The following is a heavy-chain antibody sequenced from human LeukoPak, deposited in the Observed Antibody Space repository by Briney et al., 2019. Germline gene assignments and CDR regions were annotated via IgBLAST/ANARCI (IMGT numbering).Heavy chain of an antibody. V-gene: IGHV1-18*01. CDR2: ISAYNGNT. D-gene: IGHD4-11*01. CDR1: GYTFTSYG. CDR3: ARDRSIEGYSIYYFDY. J-gene: IGHJ4*02. Sequence: ASVKVSCKASGYTFTSYGISWVRQAPGQGLEWMGWISAYNGNTNYAQKLQGRVTMTTDTSTSTAYMELRSLRSDDTAVYYCARDRSIEGYSIYYFDYWGQRTLVTVSS.